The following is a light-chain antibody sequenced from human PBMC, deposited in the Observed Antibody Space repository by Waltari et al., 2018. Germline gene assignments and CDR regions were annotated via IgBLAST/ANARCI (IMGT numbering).Light chain of an antibody. J-gene: IGKJ1*01. CDR2: ATS. CDR3: QQYYSTPCT. Sequence: IQTTQSPSFLSASVGDRVIITCLASQGISNSLAWYQQKPGKAPKFLLYATSSLQSGVPSKFSGSGSGTDYTLTISSLQPEDCATYYCQQYYSTPCTFGQGAKVEIK. CDR1: QGISNS. V-gene: IGKV1-NL1*01.